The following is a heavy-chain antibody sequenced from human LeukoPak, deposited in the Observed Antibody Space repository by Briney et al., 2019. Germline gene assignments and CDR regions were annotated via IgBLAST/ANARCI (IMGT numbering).Heavy chain of an antibody. CDR3: ARADGGILTGYYGIWFDP. CDR1: GGSISSYY. D-gene: IGHD3-9*01. Sequence: PSETLSLTCTVSGGSISSYYWSWIRQPPGKGLEWIGYIYYSGSTNYNPSLKSRVTISVDTSKSQFSLKLSSVTAADTAVYYCARADGGILTGYYGIWFDPWGQGTLVTVSS. CDR2: IYYSGST. V-gene: IGHV4-59*01. J-gene: IGHJ5*02.